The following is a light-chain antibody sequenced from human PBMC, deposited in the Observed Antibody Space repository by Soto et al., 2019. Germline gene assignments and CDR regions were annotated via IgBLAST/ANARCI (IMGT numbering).Light chain of an antibody. CDR1: QSIMKY. Sequence: DIQMTQSPSSLSASVGDRVTITCRASQSIMKYLHWYQQKPGKVPKLLIYAASSLESGVPSRFSGSGSETDFSLTISSLQPEDFATYYCQQSYNSPWTFGQGTKVDIK. V-gene: IGKV1-39*01. CDR2: AAS. J-gene: IGKJ1*01. CDR3: QQSYNSPWT.